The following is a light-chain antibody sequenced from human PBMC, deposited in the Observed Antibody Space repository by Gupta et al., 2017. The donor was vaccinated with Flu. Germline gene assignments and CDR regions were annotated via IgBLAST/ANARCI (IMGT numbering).Light chain of an antibody. CDR2: WAS. J-gene: IGKJ2*01. CDR1: QSVLDRSNNKNY. Sequence: TQTLDSLAVPLGERASTTCMGSQSVLDRSNNKNYLAWYQQKPGQAPKLLIYWASTRESGVPYRFSGSGSGADFTLTISRLQAGDVAVYYCQQYYITPVTFGQGTKLEIK. CDR3: QQYYITPVT. V-gene: IGKV4-1*01.